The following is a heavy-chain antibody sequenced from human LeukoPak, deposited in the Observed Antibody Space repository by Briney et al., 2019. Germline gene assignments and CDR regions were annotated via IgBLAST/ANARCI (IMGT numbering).Heavy chain of an antibody. Sequence: PGRSLRLSCAASGFTFSSYAMHWVRQAPGKGLEWVAVISYDGSNKYYADSVKGRFTISRDNSKNTLYLQMNSLRAEDTAVYYCAREGYSSGHCDYWGQGTLVTVSS. D-gene: IGHD6-19*01. CDR1: GFTFSSYA. J-gene: IGHJ4*02. CDR3: AREGYSSGHCDY. CDR2: ISYDGSNK. V-gene: IGHV3-30-3*01.